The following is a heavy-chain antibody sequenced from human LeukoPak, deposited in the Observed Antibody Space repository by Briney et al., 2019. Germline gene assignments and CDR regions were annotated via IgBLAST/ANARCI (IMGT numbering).Heavy chain of an antibody. Sequence: ASVKVSCKASRYTFTGYYMHWVRQAPGQGLEWMGRINPNSGGTNYAQKFQGRVTMTRDTSISTAYMELSRLRSDDTAVYYCASFRDIVVVPAAIESFDIWGQGTMVTVSS. CDR1: RYTFTGYY. CDR3: ASFRDIVVVPAAIESFDI. J-gene: IGHJ3*02. V-gene: IGHV1-2*06. D-gene: IGHD2-2*01. CDR2: INPNSGGT.